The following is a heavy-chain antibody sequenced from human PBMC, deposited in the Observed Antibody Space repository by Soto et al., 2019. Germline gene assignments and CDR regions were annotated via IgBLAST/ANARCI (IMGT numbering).Heavy chain of an antibody. J-gene: IGHJ4*02. CDR3: ARRGGYYGSGSYHNYYFDY. CDR2: IYHSGST. D-gene: IGHD3-10*01. V-gene: IGHV4-4*02. Sequence: SETLSLTCAVSGTSISSTFWWTWVRQPPGKGLEWIGGIYHSGSTYYNPSLKNRVTIFVDTSKNQFSLKLSSVTAADTAVYYCARRGGYYGSGSYHNYYFDYWGQGTLVTVSS. CDR1: GTSISSTFW.